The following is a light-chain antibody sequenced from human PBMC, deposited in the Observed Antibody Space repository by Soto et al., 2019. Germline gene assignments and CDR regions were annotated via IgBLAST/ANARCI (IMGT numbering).Light chain of an antibody. CDR3: SSYAGSLYV. J-gene: IGLJ1*01. V-gene: IGLV2-8*01. Sequence: QSALTQPPSASGSPGQSVTISCTGTSSDVGGYNYVSWYQQHPGKAPKLMIYEVSKRPSGVTDRFSGSKSGNTASLTVSGLQAEDEADYCCSSYAGSLYVFGTGTKVTVL. CDR1: SSDVGGYNY. CDR2: EVS.